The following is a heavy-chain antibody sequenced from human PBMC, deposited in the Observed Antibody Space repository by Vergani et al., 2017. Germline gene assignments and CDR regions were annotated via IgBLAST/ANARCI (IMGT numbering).Heavy chain of an antibody. CDR2: VSTGTKSQ. Sequence: QLVESGGGWVQPGGSLRLSCVVSGFDFSSYIMNWVRQVPGKGLEWVSFVSTGTKSQSYAESVKGRFTISRDSAKNSLYLQMDSLRAEDTAVYYCAREYSSTSGRAFDFWGQGTKVTVSS. CDR1: GFDFSSYI. D-gene: IGHD2-2*01. V-gene: IGHV3-48*01. J-gene: IGHJ3*01. CDR3: AREYSSTSGRAFDF.